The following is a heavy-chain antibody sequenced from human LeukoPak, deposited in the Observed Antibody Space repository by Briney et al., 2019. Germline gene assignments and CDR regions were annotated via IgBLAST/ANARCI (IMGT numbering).Heavy chain of an antibody. CDR1: GFTFSSYS. CDR3: ARALDFWSGYLDY. Sequence: GGSLRLSCAASGFTFSSYSMNWVRQAPGKGLEWVSSISSSSSYIYYADSVKGRFTVSRDNAKNSLYLQMNSLRAEDTAVYYCARALDFWSGYLDYWGQGTLVTVSS. J-gene: IGHJ4*02. V-gene: IGHV3-21*01. D-gene: IGHD3-3*01. CDR2: ISSSSSYI.